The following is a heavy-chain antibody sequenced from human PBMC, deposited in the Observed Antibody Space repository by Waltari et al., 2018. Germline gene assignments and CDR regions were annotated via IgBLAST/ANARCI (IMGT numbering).Heavy chain of an antibody. V-gene: IGHV5-51*03. Sequence: EVQLVQSGAEVKKPGESLKISCKGSGYSFTSYWIGWVRQMPGKGLEWMGIIYPGDSDTRYSPSFQGQVTISADKSISTAYLQWSSLKASDTAMYYCARNGYPTTPNYYYYYGMDVWGQGTTVTVSS. CDR1: GYSFTSYW. CDR2: IYPGDSDT. J-gene: IGHJ6*02. CDR3: ARNGYPTTPNYYYYYGMDV. D-gene: IGHD6-13*01.